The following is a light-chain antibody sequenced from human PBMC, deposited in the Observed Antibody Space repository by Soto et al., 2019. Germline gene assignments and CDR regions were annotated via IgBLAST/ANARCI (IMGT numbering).Light chain of an antibody. CDR3: DQYGSTPLT. V-gene: IGKV3-20*01. Sequence: IVLTQSPGTLSLSPGERATLSCRASQSVANNYLAGYQQKPGQAPRFLIYDASSRATGIPDSFSGSGSGTDLTLTISRLEPEDLAAYDCDQYGSTPLTFGGGTKVEIK. J-gene: IGKJ4*01. CDR2: DAS. CDR1: QSVANNY.